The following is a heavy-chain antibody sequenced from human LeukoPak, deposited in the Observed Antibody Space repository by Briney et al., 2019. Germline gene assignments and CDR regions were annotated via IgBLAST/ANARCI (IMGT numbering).Heavy chain of an antibody. Sequence: GGSLRLSCAASGITFNDNWMSWVRQAPGKGLEWVANIKEDGSVKYYVDSVKGRFSISRDNAKSSLYLQMSSLRAEDTAVYYCARGVWTYSGEAFDYWGQGALVTVSS. CDR1: GITFNDNW. V-gene: IGHV3-7*01. CDR2: IKEDGSVK. D-gene: IGHD5-12*01. CDR3: ARGVWTYSGEAFDY. J-gene: IGHJ4*02.